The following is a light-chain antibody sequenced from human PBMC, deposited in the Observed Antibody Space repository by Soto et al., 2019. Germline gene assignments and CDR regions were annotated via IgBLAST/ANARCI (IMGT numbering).Light chain of an antibody. V-gene: IGKV1-13*02. CDR3: QQCSGQQQLT. CDR1: QGISND. CDR2: DAS. J-gene: IGKJ4*01. Sequence: AIQLTQSPSSLSASVGDRIAITCRASQGISNDLAWYQQRPGKAPKLLIYDASTLESGVPPRFSGRVSGTDFTLTISILQPEDFSTYFCQQCSGQQQLTFGGGTKVEI.